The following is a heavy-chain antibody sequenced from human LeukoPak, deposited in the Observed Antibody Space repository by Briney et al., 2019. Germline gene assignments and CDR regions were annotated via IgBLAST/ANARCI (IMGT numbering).Heavy chain of an antibody. V-gene: IGHV3-33*01. CDR3: ARDVAYYYYYMDV. Sequence: PGRSLRLSCAASGFTFSSYGMHWVRQAPGQGLEWVAVIWYGGSNKYYADSVKGRFTISRDNSKNTLYLQMNSLRAEDTAVYYCARDVAYYYYYMDVWGKGTTVTVSS. D-gene: IGHD2-15*01. CDR1: GFTFSSYG. J-gene: IGHJ6*03. CDR2: IWYGGSNK.